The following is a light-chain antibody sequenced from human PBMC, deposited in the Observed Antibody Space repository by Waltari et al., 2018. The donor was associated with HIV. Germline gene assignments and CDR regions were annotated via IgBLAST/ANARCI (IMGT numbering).Light chain of an antibody. CDR1: SSNIGSKY. Sequence: QSVLTQPPSASGTPGQRVTISCSGSSSNIGSKYVYWYQQLPGTAPKLLIYRNNRRPSGVPDRFSGSKSVTSASLAISGLRSEDEADYYCAAWDDSMSGPHVVFGGGTKLTVL. CDR3: AAWDDSMSGPHVV. CDR2: RNN. J-gene: IGLJ2*01. V-gene: IGLV1-47*01.